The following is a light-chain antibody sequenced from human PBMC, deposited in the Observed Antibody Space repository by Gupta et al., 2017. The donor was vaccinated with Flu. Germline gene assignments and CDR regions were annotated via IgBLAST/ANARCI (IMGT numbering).Light chain of an antibody. CDR2: QNI. J-gene: IGLJ1*01. V-gene: IGLV2-23*02. Sequence: ITISCTGSTRDIGTYNLVSWYQQHPGEAPRLIIFQNIKRPSGVSYRCSGSKSANAASLTISGLQREDEADYDCCSYAGSDAVGVFGAGTRVTVL. CDR3: CSYAGSDAVGV. CDR1: TRDIGTYNL.